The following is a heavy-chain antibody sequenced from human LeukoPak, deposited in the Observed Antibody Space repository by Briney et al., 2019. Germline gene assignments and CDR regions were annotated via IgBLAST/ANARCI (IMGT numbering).Heavy chain of an antibody. CDR1: GFTFSSYA. Sequence: GGSLRLSCAASGFTFSSYAMSWVRQAPGKGLEWVSAISGSGGSTYYADSVKGRFTISRDNSKNTLYLQTNSLRAEDTAVYYCAKDVGSHSTNAHYWGQGTLVTVSS. CDR3: AKDVGSHSTNAHY. D-gene: IGHD2-15*01. CDR2: ISGSGGST. V-gene: IGHV3-23*01. J-gene: IGHJ4*02.